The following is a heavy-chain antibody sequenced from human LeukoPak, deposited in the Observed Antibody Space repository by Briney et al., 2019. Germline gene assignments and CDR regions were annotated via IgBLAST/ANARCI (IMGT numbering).Heavy chain of an antibody. CDR3: ARRAIEPFIAVAGVFDY. Sequence: SETLSLXCTVSGGSISSSSYYWGWIRQPPGKGLEWIGSIYYSGITYYNPSLKSRVTISVDTSKNQFSLKLSSVTAADTAVYYCARRAIEPFIAVAGVFDYWGQGALVTVSS. CDR2: IYYSGIT. J-gene: IGHJ4*02. CDR1: GGSISSSSYY. D-gene: IGHD6-19*01. V-gene: IGHV4-39*01.